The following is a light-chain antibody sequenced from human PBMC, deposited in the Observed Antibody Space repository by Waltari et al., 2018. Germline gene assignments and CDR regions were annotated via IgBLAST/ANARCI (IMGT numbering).Light chain of an antibody. Sequence: QLLLTQSPSASASLGASVKLTCTLSSGHSSYAIAWHQQQPDKGPRYLMKVNSDGSHIKGDGIPGRFSGSSSGAERYLTISSLQSEDEADYYCQTGGVGSWVFGGGTKLTVL. V-gene: IGLV4-69*01. CDR1: SGHSSYA. CDR2: VNSDGSH. CDR3: QTGGVGSWV. J-gene: IGLJ3*02.